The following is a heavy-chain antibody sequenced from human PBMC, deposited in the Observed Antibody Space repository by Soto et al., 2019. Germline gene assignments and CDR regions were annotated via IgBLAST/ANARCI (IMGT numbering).Heavy chain of an antibody. CDR1: GYAFPTYA. CDR3: ASWRYGDY. D-gene: IGHD1-1*01. Sequence: QVHLVQSGAEVKKPGASVKVSCQASGYAFPTYAITWVRQAPGQGLEWMGWISADNGNTNYAQYLQGRVTVTRDTSAGTAYMELRSVRSDGSAVYYCASWRYGDYWGQGALVTVSS. J-gene: IGHJ4*02. V-gene: IGHV1-18*01. CDR2: ISADNGNT.